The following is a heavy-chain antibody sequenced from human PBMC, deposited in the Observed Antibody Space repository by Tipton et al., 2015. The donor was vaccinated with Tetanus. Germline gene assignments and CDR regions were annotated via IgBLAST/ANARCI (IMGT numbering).Heavy chain of an antibody. J-gene: IGHJ3*02. Sequence: SLRLSCAASGFTVSSNYMSWVRQAPGKGLEWVSVIYSGGSTYYADSVKGRFTISRDNSKNTLYLQMNSLRAEDTAVYYCARHMVRGGRVAFDIWGQGTMVTVSS. CDR2: IYSGGST. CDR3: ARHMVRGGRVAFDI. D-gene: IGHD3-10*01. V-gene: IGHV3-66*04. CDR1: GFTVSSNY.